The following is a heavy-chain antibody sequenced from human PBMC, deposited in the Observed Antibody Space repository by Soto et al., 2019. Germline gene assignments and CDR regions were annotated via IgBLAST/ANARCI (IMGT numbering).Heavy chain of an antibody. CDR1: GNTFSRYG. D-gene: IGHD6-19*01. CDR2: IWHDGSNK. J-gene: IGHJ4*02. Sequence: GGSLRLSCVASGNTFSRYGMHWVRQAPGKGLEWVAVIWHDGSNKYYGDSVKGRFTIFRDNSKNMLYLQMNNLRAEDTAVYYCVRDVNGRYSDWGQGTLVTVSS. CDR3: VRDVNGRYSD. V-gene: IGHV3-33*01.